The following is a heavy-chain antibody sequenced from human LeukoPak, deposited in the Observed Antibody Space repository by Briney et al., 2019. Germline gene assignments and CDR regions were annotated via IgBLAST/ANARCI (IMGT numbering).Heavy chain of an antibody. Sequence: SETLSLTCAVYGGSFSGYYWSWIRQPPGKGLEWIGEINHSGSTNYNPSLKSRVTISVDTSKNQFSLKLSSVTAADTAVYYCARGGGDYYDSSGTDDYWGQGTLVTVSS. CDR2: INHSGST. V-gene: IGHV4-34*01. CDR1: GGSFSGYY. CDR3: ARGGGDYYDSSGTDDY. D-gene: IGHD3-22*01. J-gene: IGHJ4*02.